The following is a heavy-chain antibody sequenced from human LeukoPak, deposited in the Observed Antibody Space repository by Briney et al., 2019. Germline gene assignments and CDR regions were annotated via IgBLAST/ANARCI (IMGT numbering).Heavy chain of an antibody. V-gene: IGHV3-30-3*01. D-gene: IGHD2-15*01. Sequence: GGSLRLSCAASGFTFSSYAMHWVRQAPGKGLEWVAVISYDGSNKYYADSVKGRFTISRDNSKNTLYLQMNSLRAEDTAVYYCARDQRYCSGGSCYYYYGMDVWGQGTTVTVSS. CDR1: GFTFSSYA. CDR3: ARDQRYCSGGSCYYYYGMDV. CDR2: ISYDGSNK. J-gene: IGHJ6*02.